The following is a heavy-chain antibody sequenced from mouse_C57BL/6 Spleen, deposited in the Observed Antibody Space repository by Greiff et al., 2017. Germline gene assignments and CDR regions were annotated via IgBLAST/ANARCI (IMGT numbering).Heavy chain of an antibody. CDR3: VRQEGYDGYDYAMDY. V-gene: IGHV10-1*01. J-gene: IGHJ4*01. Sequence: GGGLVQPKGSLKLSCAASGFSFNTYAMNWVRQAPGKGLEWVARIRSKSNNYATYYADSVKDRFTISRDDSESMLYLQMNNLKTEDTAMYYCVRQEGYDGYDYAMDYWGQGTSVTVSS. D-gene: IGHD2-3*01. CDR1: GFSFNTYA. CDR2: IRSKSNNYAT.